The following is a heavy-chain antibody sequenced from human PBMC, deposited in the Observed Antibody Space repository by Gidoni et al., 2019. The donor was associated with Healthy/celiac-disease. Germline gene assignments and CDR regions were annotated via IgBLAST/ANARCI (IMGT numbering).Heavy chain of an antibody. D-gene: IGHD6-13*01. CDR3: AKEEYSSSCTYYYYYVDV. Sequence: EVQLVESGGGLVQPGGSLRLSCAASGLTFSSYAMSWVRQAPGKGLEWVSAISGCGGSTSCAASVTGRFTISRDNSKSPLYLQMNSLRAEDTAVYYCAKEEYSSSCTYYYYYVDVWGKGTSVAVSS. V-gene: IGHV3-23*04. CDR2: ISGCGGST. CDR1: GLTFSSYA. J-gene: IGHJ6*03.